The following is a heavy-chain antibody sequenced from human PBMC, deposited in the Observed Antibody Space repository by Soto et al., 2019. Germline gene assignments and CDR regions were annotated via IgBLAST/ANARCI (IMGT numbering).Heavy chain of an antibody. CDR3: ARSIVVVPAAMGDIYYYYYMDV. V-gene: IGHV1-8*01. J-gene: IGHJ6*03. CDR2: MNPNSGNT. D-gene: IGHD2-2*01. Sequence: ASVKVSCKASGYTFTSYDINWVRQATGQGLEWMGWMNPNSGNTGYAQKFQGRVTMTRNTSISTAYMELSSLRSEDTAVYYCARSIVVVPAAMGDIYYYYYMDVWGKGTTVTVSS. CDR1: GYTFTSYD.